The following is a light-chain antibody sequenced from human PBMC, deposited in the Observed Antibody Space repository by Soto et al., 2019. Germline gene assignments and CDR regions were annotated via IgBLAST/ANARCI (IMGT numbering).Light chain of an antibody. Sequence: QSALAQPASVSGSPGQSITISCTGTSSDVCGYNYVSWYQQHPAKVTKLMIYDVSNRPSGVSDRFSGSKSGNTASLTISGLQAEDEADYYCYSYTTSSTYVFGTGTKVTVL. CDR2: DVS. V-gene: IGLV2-14*01. J-gene: IGLJ1*01. CDR3: YSYTTSSTYV. CDR1: SSDVCGYNY.